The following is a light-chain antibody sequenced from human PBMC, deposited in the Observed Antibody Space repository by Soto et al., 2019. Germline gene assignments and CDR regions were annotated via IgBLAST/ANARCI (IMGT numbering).Light chain of an antibody. CDR1: SSDVGSYNL. J-gene: IGLJ2*01. CDR2: EGT. V-gene: IGLV2-23*01. CDR3: CSYAHDTRSGTVV. Sequence: QSALTQPASVSGSPGQSITISCNGTSSDVGSYNLVSWYQQNPGKAPKLMIYEGTKRPSGVSDRFSGSKSGNTASMTISGLQAEDEADYFCCSYAHDTRSGTVVFGGGTKLTVL.